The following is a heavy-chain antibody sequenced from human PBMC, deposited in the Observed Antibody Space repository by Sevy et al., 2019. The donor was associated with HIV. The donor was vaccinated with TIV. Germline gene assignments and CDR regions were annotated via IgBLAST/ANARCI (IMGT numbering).Heavy chain of an antibody. CDR3: ARSVYGSGTYLNDY. D-gene: IGHD3-10*01. J-gene: IGHJ4*02. V-gene: IGHV1-2*02. CDR1: GYTFTGYY. Sequence: ASVKVSCKASGYTFTGYYVHWVRRAPGQGLEWMGWINPSSGGTNYGQKFHGRVTMTRDTSITTAYMELNSLRSDDTDVYYCARSVYGSGTYLNDYWGQGTLVTVSS. CDR2: INPSSGGT.